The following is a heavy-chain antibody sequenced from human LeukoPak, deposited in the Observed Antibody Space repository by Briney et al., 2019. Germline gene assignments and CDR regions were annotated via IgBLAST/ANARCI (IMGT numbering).Heavy chain of an antibody. CDR2: IYTSGST. V-gene: IGHV4-61*02. J-gene: IGHJ3*02. CDR3: ASGYSSSWSDAFDI. CDR1: GGSISSGSYY. D-gene: IGHD6-13*01. Sequence: SETLSLTCTVSGGSISSGSYYWSWIRQPAGKGLEWIGRIYTSGSTNYNPSLKSRVTISVDTSKNQFSLKLSSVTAADTAVYYCASGYSSSWSDAFDIWGQGTMVTVSS.